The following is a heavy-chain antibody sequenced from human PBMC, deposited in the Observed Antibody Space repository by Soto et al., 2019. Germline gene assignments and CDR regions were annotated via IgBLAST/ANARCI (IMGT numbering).Heavy chain of an antibody. CDR2: ISSSSSYI. CDR3: ARAKYCSSTSCYRGGGGCSGGSCYSARYYYGMDV. V-gene: IGHV3-21*01. Sequence: EVQLVESGGGLVKPGGSLRLSCAASGFTFSSYSMNWVRQAPGKGLEWVSSISSSSSYIYYADSGKGRFTISRDNAKNSLYLKKNSLRAEERAVYYFARAKYCSSTSCYRGGGGCSGGSCYSARYYYGMDVWGQGTTVTVSS. D-gene: IGHD2-2*02. J-gene: IGHJ6*02. CDR1: GFTFSSYS.